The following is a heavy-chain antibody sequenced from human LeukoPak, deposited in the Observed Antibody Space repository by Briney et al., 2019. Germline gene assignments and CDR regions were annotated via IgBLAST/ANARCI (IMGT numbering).Heavy chain of an antibody. Sequence: GGSLRLSCVASGFIFHDHGMHWVRQVPGKGLEWVSGVSWSSESRGYADSVKGRFTISRDNAKNSLYLQMNSLRGKDTAFYYCAKDSLDYGGDSGWHFDLWGRGTLVIVSS. V-gene: IGHV3-9*01. CDR2: VSWSSESR. J-gene: IGHJ2*01. CDR3: AKDSLDYGGDSGWHFDL. D-gene: IGHD4-23*01. CDR1: GFIFHDHG.